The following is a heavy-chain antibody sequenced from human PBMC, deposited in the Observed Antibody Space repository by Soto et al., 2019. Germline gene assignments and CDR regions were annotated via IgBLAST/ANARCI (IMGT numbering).Heavy chain of an antibody. Sequence: QLQLQESGSGLVKPSQTLSLTCAVSGGSISSGGYSWSWIRQPPGKGLEWIGYIYHSGSTYYNPSLKSRSTTSVLWRKNQCPRKLGSVTPADTAVYCCASELVTPRYYWCQRTIITVSS. D-gene: IGHD2-21*02. CDR3: ASELVTPRYY. V-gene: IGHV4-30-2*01. CDR1: GGSISSGGYS. CDR2: IYHSGST. J-gene: IGHJ4*02.